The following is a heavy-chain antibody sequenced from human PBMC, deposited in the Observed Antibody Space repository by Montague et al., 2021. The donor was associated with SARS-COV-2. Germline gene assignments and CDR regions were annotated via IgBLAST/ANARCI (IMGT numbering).Heavy chain of an antibody. J-gene: IGHJ5*01. CDR1: GGSFSTDA. V-gene: IGHV4-34*01. D-gene: IGHD3-10*01. CDR3: ARLGDGVVPSPILGVGPYSSSGCFDA. CDR2: IHHGGST. Sequence: SETLSLTCAVHGGSFSTDAWYWICQPPGKGLEWIGEIHHGGSTNYNPSLKSRVTISADTSKNQFSLKLTTVAAADTAVYYCARLGDGVVPSPILGVGPYSSSGCFDAWGTGTPVTVSS.